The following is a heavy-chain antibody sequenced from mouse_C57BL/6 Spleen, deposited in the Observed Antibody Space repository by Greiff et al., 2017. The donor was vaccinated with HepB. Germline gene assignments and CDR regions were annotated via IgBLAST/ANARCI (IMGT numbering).Heavy chain of an antibody. CDR1: GYTFTSYW. V-gene: IGHV1-7*01. D-gene: IGHD2-4*01. CDR3: ARYDYDGGYAMDY. J-gene: IGHJ4*01. Sequence: QVHVKQSGAELAKPGASVKLSCKASGYTFTSYWMHWVKQRPGQGLEWIGYINPSSGYTKYNQKFKDKATLTADKSSSTAYMQLSSLTYEDSAVYYCARYDYDGGYAMDYWGQGTSVTVSS. CDR2: INPSSGYT.